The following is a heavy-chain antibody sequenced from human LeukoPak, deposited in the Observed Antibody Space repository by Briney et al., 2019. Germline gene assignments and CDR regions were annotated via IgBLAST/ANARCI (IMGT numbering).Heavy chain of an antibody. CDR1: GGTFSSYA. V-gene: IGHV1-69*13. D-gene: IGHD5-24*01. Sequence: ASVKVSCKASGGTFSSYAISWVRQAPGQGLEWMGGIIPIFGTANYAQKFQGRVTITADESTSTAYMELSRLRSEDTAVYYCSIRDQIYAFDIWGQRTMITVSS. CDR2: IIPIFGTA. J-gene: IGHJ3*02. CDR3: SIRDQIYAFDI.